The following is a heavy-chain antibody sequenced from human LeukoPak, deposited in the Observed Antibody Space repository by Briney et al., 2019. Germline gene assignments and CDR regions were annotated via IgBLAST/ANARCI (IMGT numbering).Heavy chain of an antibody. CDR2: IIPIFGTS. CDR1: GGTFSSYA. CDR3: ARGYYDILTGYPPGWHFDY. V-gene: IGHV1-69*06. J-gene: IGHJ4*02. Sequence: SVKVSCKASGGTFSSYAISWVRQAPGQGLEWMGGIIPIFGTSNYAQKFQGRVTITADKSTSTAYMELSSLRSDDTAVYYCARGYYDILTGYPPGWHFDYWGQGTLVTASS. D-gene: IGHD3-9*01.